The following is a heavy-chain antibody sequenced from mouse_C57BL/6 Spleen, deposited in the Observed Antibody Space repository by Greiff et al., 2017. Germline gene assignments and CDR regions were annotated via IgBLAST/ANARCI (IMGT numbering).Heavy chain of an antibody. CDR3: AKGYDYLYCDY. CDR1: GFSLTSYG. D-gene: IGHD5-5*01. J-gene: IGHJ2*01. CDR2: IGRGGST. V-gene: IGHV2-4*01. Sequence: QVQLQQSGPGLVQPSQTLSITCTASGFSLTSYGVHWVRQPPGKGLEWLGVIGRGGSTDYYAAFLSSLSIIKDNSKSQVYLKMNRLQADDTAIYYCAKGYDYLYCDYWGQGTTRTVSA.